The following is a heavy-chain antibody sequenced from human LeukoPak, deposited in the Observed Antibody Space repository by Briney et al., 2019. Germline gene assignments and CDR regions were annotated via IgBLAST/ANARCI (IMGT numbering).Heavy chain of an antibody. CDR1: GFSFSSSW. V-gene: IGHV3-74*01. CDR3: ARLQGITPQPMTEGFDI. CDR2: ISPDGSST. Sequence: GGSLRLSCAASGFSFSSSWMLWVRRTPGKGLVWLSRISPDGSSTSYADSVKGRFTVSRDIARNTLSLQMNSLRAEDSAVYYCARLQGITPQPMTEGFDIWGQGTMVTVSS. J-gene: IGHJ3*02. D-gene: IGHD3-16*01.